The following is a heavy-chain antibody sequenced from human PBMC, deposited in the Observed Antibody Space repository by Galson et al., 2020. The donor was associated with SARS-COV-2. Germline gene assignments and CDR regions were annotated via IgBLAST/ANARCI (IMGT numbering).Heavy chain of an antibody. Sequence: RGSLRLSCSASGFTFSSYVMHWVRQAPGKGLESVSSISNNGGSTYYADSVKGRFTISKDNSKNTLYLQISSLRGEDTAVYYCVEGSCTTNCARNDHWGLGTLVTVSS. D-gene: IGHD2-8*01. CDR2: ISNNGGST. V-gene: IGHV3-64D*08. J-gene: IGHJ4*02. CDR1: GFTFSSYV. CDR3: VEGSCTTNCARNDH.